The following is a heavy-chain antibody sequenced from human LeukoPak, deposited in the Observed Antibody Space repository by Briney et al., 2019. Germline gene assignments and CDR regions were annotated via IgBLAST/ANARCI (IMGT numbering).Heavy chain of an antibody. J-gene: IGHJ4*02. Sequence: ASVKVSCKASGYTFTSYAMHWVRQAPGQRLEWMGWINAGNGNTKYSQKFQGRVTITRDTSASTAYMELSSLRSEDTAVYYCARGRRPGIAAAGTYYGYWGQGTLVTVSS. V-gene: IGHV1-3*01. CDR2: INAGNGNT. D-gene: IGHD6-13*01. CDR3: ARGRRPGIAAAGTYYGY. CDR1: GYTFTSYA.